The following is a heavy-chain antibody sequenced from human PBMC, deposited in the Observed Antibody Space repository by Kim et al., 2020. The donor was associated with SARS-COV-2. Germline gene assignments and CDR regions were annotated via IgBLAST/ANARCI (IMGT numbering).Heavy chain of an antibody. CDR3: AKVRRASGYDLFYYYYDMGV. CDR1: GLTFTTYA. V-gene: IGHV3-30*18. Sequence: GGSLRLSCAASGLTFTTYAMHWVRQAPGKGLEWVAVISKDGSNKVYGDSVKGRFTVSRDNSKNTLYLQMNSLRAEDTAVYYCAKVRRASGYDLFYYYYDMGVWGRGTTVTVSS. CDR2: ISKDGSNK. J-gene: IGHJ6*01. D-gene: IGHD5-12*01.